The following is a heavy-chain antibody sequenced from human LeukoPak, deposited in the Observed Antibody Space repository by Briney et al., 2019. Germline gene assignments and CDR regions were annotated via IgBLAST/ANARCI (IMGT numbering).Heavy chain of an antibody. V-gene: IGHV3-21*01. CDR2: ISSTSRSSYI. Sequence: GGSLRLSCAASGFSFSSYSMNWVRQAPGKGLEWVSSISSTSRSSYIFYAESVKGRFTISRDNTKNSLFLQMNSLVAEDTAVYYCARDRRVRGVMWNSKSDGFDIWGHGTMVTVSS. CDR3: ARDRRVRGVMWNSKSDGFDI. D-gene: IGHD3-10*01. J-gene: IGHJ3*02. CDR1: GFSFSSYS.